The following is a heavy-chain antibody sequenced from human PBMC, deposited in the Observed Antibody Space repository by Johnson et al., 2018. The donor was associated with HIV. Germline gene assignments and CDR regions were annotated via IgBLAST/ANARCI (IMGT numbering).Heavy chain of an antibody. CDR2: ISYDGSNK. J-gene: IGHJ3*02. Sequence: MQLVESGGGVVPPGRSLRLSCAASGFTFSSYAMHWVRQAPGKGLEWVTLISYDGSNKYYADSVKGRFTISRDNSKNTLYLQMNSLRDEDTSVYYCARGLTMIVVVDAFDIWGQGTMVTVSS. D-gene: IGHD3-22*01. V-gene: IGHV3-30-3*01. CDR3: ARGLTMIVVVDAFDI. CDR1: GFTFSSYA.